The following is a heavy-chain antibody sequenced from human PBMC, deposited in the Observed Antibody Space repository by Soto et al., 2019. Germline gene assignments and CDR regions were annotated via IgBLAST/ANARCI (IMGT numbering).Heavy chain of an antibody. CDR1: GFTFSSYE. D-gene: IGHD3-22*01. CDR2: ISTSATTI. V-gene: IGHV3-48*03. J-gene: IGHJ4*02. CDR3: ARVNFHSSGPNFDY. Sequence: LRLSCAASGFTFSSYEITWVRQAPGKGLEWVSYISTSATTIDYADSVKGRFTISRDNAKNSLYLQMNSLRAEDTAVYYCARVNFHSSGPNFDYWGQGTLVTVSS.